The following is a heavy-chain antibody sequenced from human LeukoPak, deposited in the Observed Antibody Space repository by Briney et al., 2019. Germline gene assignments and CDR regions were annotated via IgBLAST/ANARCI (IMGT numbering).Heavy chain of an antibody. CDR1: GGTFSSYA. J-gene: IGHJ4*02. V-gene: IGHV1-69*13. CDR3: ARGQIQYYYDSSGYYPLGFDY. Sequence: GASVTVSCKASGGTFSSYAISWVRQAPGQGLEWMGGIIPIFGTANYAQKFQGRVTITADESTSTAYMELSSLRSEDTAVYYCARGQIQYYYDSSGYYPLGFDYWGQGTLVTVSS. CDR2: IIPIFGTA. D-gene: IGHD3-22*01.